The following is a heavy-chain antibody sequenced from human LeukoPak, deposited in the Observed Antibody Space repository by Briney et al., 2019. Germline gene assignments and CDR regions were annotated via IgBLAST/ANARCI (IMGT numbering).Heavy chain of an antibody. CDR1: GFTFSSYG. CDR3: ARDSSSWLRTPYYFDY. J-gene: IGHJ4*02. Sequence: GSLRLSCAASGFTFSSYGMSWVRQAPGKGLEWVSSISSSSSYIYYADSVKGRFTISRDNAKNSLYLQMNSLRAEDTAVYYCARDSSSWLRTPYYFDYWGQGTLVTVSS. V-gene: IGHV3-21*01. D-gene: IGHD6-13*01. CDR2: ISSSSSYI.